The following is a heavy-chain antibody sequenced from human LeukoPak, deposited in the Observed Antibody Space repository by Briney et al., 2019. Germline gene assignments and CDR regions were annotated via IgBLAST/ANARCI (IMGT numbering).Heavy chain of an antibody. Sequence: SETLSLTCTVSGGSISTYYWSWILQPPGKGLEWIGYIYYSGSTDYNPSLKSRVTISVDTSKNQFSLKLSSVTAADTAVYYCARVDATMALFDPWGQGTLVTVSS. CDR2: IYYSGST. D-gene: IGHD5-18*01. CDR3: ARVDATMALFDP. CDR1: GGSISTYY. J-gene: IGHJ5*02. V-gene: IGHV4-59*08.